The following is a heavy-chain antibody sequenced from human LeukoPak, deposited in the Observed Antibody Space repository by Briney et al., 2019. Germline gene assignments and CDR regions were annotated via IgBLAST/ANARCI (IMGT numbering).Heavy chain of an antibody. Sequence: GGSLRLSCVASGFTFSSYGMSWVRQAPGKGLEWVSGISNSGGSTYYADSVKGRFTISRDNSKNTLYLQMNSLRAEDTAVYYCAKVGLRLGGDYWGQGTLVTVSS. CDR2: ISNSGGST. V-gene: IGHV3-23*01. CDR1: GFTFSSYG. D-gene: IGHD4-17*01. CDR3: AKVGLRLGGDY. J-gene: IGHJ4*02.